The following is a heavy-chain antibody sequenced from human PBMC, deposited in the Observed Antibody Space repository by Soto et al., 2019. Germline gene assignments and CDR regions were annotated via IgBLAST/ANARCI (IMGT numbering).Heavy chain of an antibody. CDR3: ARAAAGIRNYYGMDV. Sequence: QVQLVQSGAEVKKPGASVKVSCKASGYTFTSYAMHWVRQAPGQRLEWMGWINAGNGNTKYSQKFQGRVTITRDTSASTAYMELSSLRSEDTAVYYCARAAAGIRNYYGMDVWGQGTTVTVSS. CDR1: GYTFTSYA. D-gene: IGHD6-13*01. J-gene: IGHJ6*02. V-gene: IGHV1-3*01. CDR2: INAGNGNT.